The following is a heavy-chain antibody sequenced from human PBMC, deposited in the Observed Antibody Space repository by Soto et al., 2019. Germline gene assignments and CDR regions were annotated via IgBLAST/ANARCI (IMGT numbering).Heavy chain of an antibody. Sequence: QVHLVESGGGVAQPGRSLRLSCAASGFSFSSHGLHWVRQAPGKGLDWVAVISYDGSTKYYADSVKGRFTISRDISKNTLYLQMNSLRAEDTAVYYCAKARLEFSGYYYYGMDVWGRGTTVTVSS. CDR3: AKARLEFSGYYYYGMDV. V-gene: IGHV3-30*18. CDR1: GFSFSSHG. D-gene: IGHD1-1*01. J-gene: IGHJ6*02. CDR2: ISYDGSTK.